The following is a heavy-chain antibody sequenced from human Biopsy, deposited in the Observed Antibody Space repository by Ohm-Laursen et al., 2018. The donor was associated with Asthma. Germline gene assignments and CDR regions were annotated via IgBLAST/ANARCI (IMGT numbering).Heavy chain of an antibody. D-gene: IGHD5-12*01. CDR2: LIPVLGTP. CDR1: GDSFSNYA. Sequence: SSVKVSCKASGDSFSNYAISRVRQAPGQGLEWMGGLIPVLGTPDHAQMFEGRVTITADESTSTAYMEPSSLSSEDTAVYYCARGYSGSDRIVYYYSGLEVWGQGTTVTVSS. CDR3: ARGYSGSDRIVYYYSGLEV. J-gene: IGHJ6*02. V-gene: IGHV1-69*01.